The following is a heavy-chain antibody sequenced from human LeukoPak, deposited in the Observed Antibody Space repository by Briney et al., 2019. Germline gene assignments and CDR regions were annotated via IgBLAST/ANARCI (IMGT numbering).Heavy chain of an antibody. Sequence: SETLSLTCSVSGYSISSGYYWGWIRQPPGKGLEWIGSIYDSGSTYYNPSLKSRVTISVETSKNQFSLKLKSVTAADTAVYYCARGGYYGSGNDFRFDPWGQGTLVTVSS. D-gene: IGHD3-10*01. CDR1: GYSISSGYY. CDR3: ARGGYYGSGNDFRFDP. CDR2: IYDSGST. V-gene: IGHV4-38-2*02. J-gene: IGHJ5*02.